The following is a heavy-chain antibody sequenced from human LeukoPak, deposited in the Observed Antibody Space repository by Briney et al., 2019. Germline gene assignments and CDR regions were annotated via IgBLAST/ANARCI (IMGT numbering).Heavy chain of an antibody. V-gene: IGHV1-58*02. J-gene: IGHJ4*02. CDR1: GFTFTSPA. CDR2: IVVGSGNT. CDR3: AATFYSSGWSGVD. Sequence: SVKVSCKASGFTFTSPAMQWVRQARGQRLEWIGWIVVGSGNTNYAQKFQEGVTITRDMSTSTAYMELSSLRSEDTAVYYCAATFYSSGWSGVDWGQGTLVTVSS. D-gene: IGHD6-19*01.